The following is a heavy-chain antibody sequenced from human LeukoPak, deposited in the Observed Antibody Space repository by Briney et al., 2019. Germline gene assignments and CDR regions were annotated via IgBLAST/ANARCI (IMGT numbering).Heavy chain of an antibody. Sequence: GVTLRLPCAASGFTVRSNYMIWVHQAPGRGLEGVSAMSDSGGNKYYPDFAKGRFTISRDNSKNTLYLQMNSLSGRDAAVYYCAKDGYYGSSGYYYERYFDLWGRGTLVTVSS. CDR1: GFTVRSNY. CDR3: AKDGYYGSSGYYYERYFDL. J-gene: IGHJ2*01. CDR2: MSDSGGNK. V-gene: IGHV3-23*01. D-gene: IGHD3-22*01.